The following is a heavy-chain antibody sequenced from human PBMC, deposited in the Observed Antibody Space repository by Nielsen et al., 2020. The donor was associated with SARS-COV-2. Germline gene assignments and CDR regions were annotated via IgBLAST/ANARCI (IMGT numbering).Heavy chain of an antibody. Sequence: GGSLRLSCAASGFTFSTYAMSWVRQAPGKGLEWVSAISVSDGTTYYADSVKGRFTMSRGNSKNTLYLQMNSPRAEDTAVYYCAKLRRDGYNVGYFNYWGQGTLVTVSS. CDR2: ISVSDGTT. CDR1: GFTFSTYA. D-gene: IGHD5-24*01. V-gene: IGHV3-23*01. J-gene: IGHJ4*02. CDR3: AKLRRDGYNVGYFNY.